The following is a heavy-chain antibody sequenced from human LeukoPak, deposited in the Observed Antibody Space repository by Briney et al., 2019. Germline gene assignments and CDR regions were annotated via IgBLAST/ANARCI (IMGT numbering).Heavy chain of an antibody. Sequence: GGSLRLSCGASGFSFSSYGMHWVRQAPGKGLEWVAVISDDGKNKYYADSVKGRFTISRDNSRNTVHLQMNSLRAEDTALYYCARIGGWFGNDYWGQGTLVTVSS. CDR3: ARIGGWFGNDY. D-gene: IGHD3-10*01. CDR2: ISDDGKNK. J-gene: IGHJ4*02. V-gene: IGHV3-30*03. CDR1: GFSFSSYG.